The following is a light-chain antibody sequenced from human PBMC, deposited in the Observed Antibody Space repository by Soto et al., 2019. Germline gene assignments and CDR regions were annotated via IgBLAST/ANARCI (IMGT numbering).Light chain of an antibody. J-gene: IGKJ1*01. CDR2: DAS. CDR3: QQYYDYPWT. V-gene: IGKV1-5*01. CDR1: QTISSW. Sequence: DIQMTQSPSTLSATVGDRVTITCRASQTISSWLAWYQQKPGKAPKVLIYDASNLQTGVPTRFSGSGSGREFTLTISSLQPDDFAAYYCQQYYDYPWTFGPGTKVDIK.